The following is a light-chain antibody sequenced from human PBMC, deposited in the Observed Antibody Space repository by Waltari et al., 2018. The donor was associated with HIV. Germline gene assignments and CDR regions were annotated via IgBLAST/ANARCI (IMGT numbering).Light chain of an antibody. CDR2: ELT. CDR3: SSYTITTAIV. Sequence: QSALTQPASVSGSPGQSITISCTGTNSDVGAYNYVSWYQQHPGKAPKLLIYELTHRPPGIPNRCAGSKSGNTASMTISGLQPEDEADYYCSSYTITTAIVFGGGTKLTVL. V-gene: IGLV2-14*01. CDR1: NSDVGAYNY. J-gene: IGLJ2*01.